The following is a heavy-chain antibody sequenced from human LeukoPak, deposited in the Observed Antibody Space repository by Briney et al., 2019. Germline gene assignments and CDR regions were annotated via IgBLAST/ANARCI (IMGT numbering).Heavy chain of an antibody. CDR3: ARERTLTSCYDY. CDR2: INPNSGGT. D-gene: IGHD2-15*01. J-gene: IGHJ4*02. V-gene: IGHV1-2*02. Sequence: ASVKVSCKASGYXFTGYYMHWVRQAPGQGLEWMGWINPNSGGTNYAQKFQGRVTMTRDTSISTAYMELSRLRSDDTAVYYCARERTLTSCYDYWGQGTLVTVSS. CDR1: GYXFTGYY.